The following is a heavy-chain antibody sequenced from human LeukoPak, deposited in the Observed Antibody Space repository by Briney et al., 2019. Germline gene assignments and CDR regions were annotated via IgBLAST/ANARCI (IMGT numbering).Heavy chain of an antibody. CDR3: ATVSAPGWSSFDY. Sequence: GASLRHSCAASGFTFSSYGMSWVRQAPGKGLEWVSGFSDIACSTYYAGSVERRFTISRANSKNTLYLDLNSLRAEATALYFCATVSAPGWSSFDYWGQGTLVTVSS. V-gene: IGHV3-23*01. CDR1: GFTFSSYG. D-gene: IGHD6-19*01. J-gene: IGHJ4*02. CDR2: FSDIACST.